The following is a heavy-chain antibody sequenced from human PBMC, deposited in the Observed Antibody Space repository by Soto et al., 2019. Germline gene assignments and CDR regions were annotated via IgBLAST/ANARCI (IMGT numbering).Heavy chain of an antibody. D-gene: IGHD3-3*01. CDR3: AREMTIFGVAPGGGVDV. Sequence: QLQLQESGSGLVQPSQTLSLTFTASGGSISTSGYSWTWIRQPPGGGLEWIGSIYQTGRTYVIPSLKSRVTMSLDKSKNQFSLNLTSVTAADTALYYCAREMTIFGVAPGGGVDVWGQGTTVTVSS. CDR1: GGSISTSGYS. V-gene: IGHV4-30-2*01. J-gene: IGHJ6*02. CDR2: IYQTGRT.